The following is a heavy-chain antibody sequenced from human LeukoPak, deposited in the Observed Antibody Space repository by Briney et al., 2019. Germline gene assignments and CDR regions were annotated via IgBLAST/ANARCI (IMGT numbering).Heavy chain of an antibody. CDR2: INPNSGGT. CDR1: GYTFTGYY. Sequence: ASVKVSCKASGYTFTGYYMHWVRQAPGQGLEWMGWINPNSGGTNYAQKFQGRVTMPRDTSISTAYMELSRLRSDDTAVYYCARDLFVWFGELLRWGQGTLVTVSS. D-gene: IGHD3-10*01. V-gene: IGHV1-2*02. CDR3: ARDLFVWFGELLR. J-gene: IGHJ4*02.